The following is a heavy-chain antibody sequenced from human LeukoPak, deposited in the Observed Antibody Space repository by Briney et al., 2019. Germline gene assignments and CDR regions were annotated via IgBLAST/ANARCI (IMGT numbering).Heavy chain of an antibody. CDR2: IWYDGSNK. V-gene: IGHV3-33*03. D-gene: IGHD3-3*01. CDR1: GVTFSSYG. J-gene: IGHJ4*02. Sequence: GGSLRLSCAASGVTFSSYGMHWVRQAPGKGLEWVAGIWYDGSNKYYADSVKGRFTIPRDNAKNSLYLQMNSLRAEDMALYYCATLYDFWSAYYPNWGQGTLVTVSS. CDR3: ATLYDFWSAYYPN.